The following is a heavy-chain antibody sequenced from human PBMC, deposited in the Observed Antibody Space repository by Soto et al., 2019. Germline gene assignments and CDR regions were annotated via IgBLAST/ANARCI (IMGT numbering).Heavy chain of an antibody. J-gene: IGHJ4*02. CDR2: IKSKSDGGTT. CDR3: TTNIIRYDFWSGYYNH. CDR1: GFTFTNDW. Sequence: VQLVESGGGLVKPGGSLRLSCAASGFTFTNDWMSWVRQAPGKGLEWVGRIKSKSDGGTTDYAEPVKGRFTISREDSENSLYQQMNSLKTEDTAVYYCTTNIIRYDFWSGYYNHWGQGTLVTVSS. V-gene: IGHV3-15*01. D-gene: IGHD3-3*01.